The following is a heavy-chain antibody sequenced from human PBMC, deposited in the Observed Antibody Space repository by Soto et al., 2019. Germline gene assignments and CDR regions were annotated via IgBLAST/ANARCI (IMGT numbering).Heavy chain of an antibody. CDR3: ARVWGGAFDI. CDR1: GDTISTGGYT. V-gene: IGHV4-30-2*01. J-gene: IGHJ3*02. CDR2: TYHSGNP. Sequence: SETLSLTCDVSGDTISTGGYTWAWIRQPPGEALEWIGHTYHSGNPYYNPSLKSRVIISVDRSKNQFSLKLSSVTAADTAVYYCARVWGGAFDIWGQGTMVTVSS. D-gene: IGHD3-10*01.